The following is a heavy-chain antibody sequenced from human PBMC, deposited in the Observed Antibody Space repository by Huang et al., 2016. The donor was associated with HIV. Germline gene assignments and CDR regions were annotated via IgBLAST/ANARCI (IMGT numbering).Heavy chain of an antibody. D-gene: IGHD3-10*01. V-gene: IGHV5-51*01. CDR2: IYAGDSDT. Sequence: EVQLVQSGAEVKKSGESLKISCKGSGDRFRSNWIGWVRQMPGKGLEWRGSIYAGDSDTRYSPAFQGQVTISADKAINTAYLQWSSLKASDTAMYYCARLIGSPSFYYGLDVWGQGTTVTVSS. CDR1: GDRFRSNW. J-gene: IGHJ6*02. CDR3: ARLIGSPSFYYGLDV.